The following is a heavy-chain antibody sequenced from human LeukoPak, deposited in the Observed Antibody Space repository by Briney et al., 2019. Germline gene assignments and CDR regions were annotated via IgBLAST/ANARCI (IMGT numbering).Heavy chain of an antibody. Sequence: PGRSLRLSCAASGFTFSSSAMSWVRQAPGKGLEWVSTISGGGGSTYYADSVKGRFTISRDNSKNTLYLQVNSLRAEDTAVYYCAKGGKWDVTPFDYWGQGTLVTVSS. D-gene: IGHD1-26*01. J-gene: IGHJ4*02. CDR1: GFTFSSSA. V-gene: IGHV3-23*01. CDR3: AKGGKWDVTPFDY. CDR2: ISGGGGST.